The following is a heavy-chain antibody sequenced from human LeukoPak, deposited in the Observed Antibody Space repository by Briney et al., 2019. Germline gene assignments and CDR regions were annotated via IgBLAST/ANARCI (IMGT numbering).Heavy chain of an antibody. CDR1: GFTFSDYI. V-gene: IGHV3-72*01. D-gene: IGHD3-22*01. CDR2: IRRKRNGYTT. Sequence: GGSLRLSCAASGFTFSDYILDWVRQAPGKGLEWVGRIRRKRNGYTTEYAASVKGRFTISRDDSKKSLYLHMSSLKTEDTAVYHCSRDGTQIDNSGFDVWGQGTMVTVSS. CDR3: SRDGTQIDNSGFDV. J-gene: IGHJ3*01.